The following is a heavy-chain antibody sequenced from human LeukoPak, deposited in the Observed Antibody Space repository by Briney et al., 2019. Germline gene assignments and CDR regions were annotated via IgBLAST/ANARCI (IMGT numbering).Heavy chain of an antibody. CDR2: ISAYNGNT. J-gene: IGHJ4*02. D-gene: IGHD3-10*01. V-gene: IGHV1-18*01. CDR1: GYTVTSYG. Sequence: ASEKVSCKASGYTVTSYGISGVRQATGQWLEWMGWISAYNGNTNYAQKLHGRVTMTTDTSTSTAYMELRSLRSDDTAVYYCARDSIPYGSDYWGQGTLVTVSS. CDR3: ARDSIPYGSDY.